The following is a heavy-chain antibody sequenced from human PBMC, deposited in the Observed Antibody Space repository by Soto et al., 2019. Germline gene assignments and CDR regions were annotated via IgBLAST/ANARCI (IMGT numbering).Heavy chain of an antibody. CDR1: GYSFTSYW. Sequence: GESLKISFKGSGYSFTSYWIGWVRQKPGKGLEWMGIIYPGDSDTKYSPSFQGQVTISADKSISTAYLHWSSLKASDTATYYCARLVNYYFGMDVWGLGTTVTVSS. V-gene: IGHV5-51*01. CDR3: ARLVNYYFGMDV. J-gene: IGHJ6*02. CDR2: IYPGDSDT.